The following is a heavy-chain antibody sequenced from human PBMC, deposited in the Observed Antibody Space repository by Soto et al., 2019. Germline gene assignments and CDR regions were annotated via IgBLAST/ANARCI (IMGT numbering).Heavy chain of an antibody. CDR1: GGSISSSSYY. CDR2: IYYSGST. J-gene: IGHJ4*02. Sequence: QLQLQESGPGLVKPSETLSLTCTVSGGSISSSSYYWGWIHQPPGKGLEWIGSIYYSGSTYYNPSLKSRSNISVDTSKNQFSLKLRSVTAEETAVYYGARPAVHSNGFTHYWGQGTLVTVYS. D-gene: IGHD6-19*01. CDR3: ARPAVHSNGFTHY. V-gene: IGHV4-39*01.